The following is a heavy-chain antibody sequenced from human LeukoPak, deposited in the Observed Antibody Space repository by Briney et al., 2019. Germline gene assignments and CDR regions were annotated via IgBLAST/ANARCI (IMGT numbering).Heavy chain of an antibody. D-gene: IGHD3-22*01. CDR3: ARNYYDSSAYYYFDY. J-gene: IGHJ4*02. CDR2: IYSGGGT. V-gene: IGHV3-66*01. CDR1: RVTVSSSY. Sequence: SGGSLRLSCAPSRVTVSSSYMNWVRQAPGKGLEWVSLIYSGGGTYYADSVKGRFTISRDNPKNTLYLQMNSLRTEDNAVYYCARNYYDSSAYYYFDYWGQGTLVTVSS.